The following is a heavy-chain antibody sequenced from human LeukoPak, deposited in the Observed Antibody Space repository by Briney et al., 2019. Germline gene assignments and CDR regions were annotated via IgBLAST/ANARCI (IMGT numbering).Heavy chain of an antibody. D-gene: IGHD3-22*01. CDR3: ARDSSGYQ. Sequence: GRSLRLSCAASGFTFGSYGMHGVRQAPGKGPEGVAVIWYDGSNIYYADSVKGRFTISRDNSKNTLFLQMNSLRAEDTAVYYCARDSSGYQWGQGTLVTVSS. J-gene: IGHJ4*02. CDR1: GFTFGSYG. V-gene: IGHV3-33*01. CDR2: IWYDGSNI.